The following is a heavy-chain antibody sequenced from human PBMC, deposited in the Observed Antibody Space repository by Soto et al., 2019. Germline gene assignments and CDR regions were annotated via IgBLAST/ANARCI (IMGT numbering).Heavy chain of an antibody. CDR3: AKDRDYGDYVTPFGY. CDR1: GFTFSSYG. D-gene: IGHD4-17*01. J-gene: IGHJ4*02. CDR2: ISYDGSNK. Sequence: GGSLRLSCAASGFTFSSYGMHWVRQAPGKGLEWVAVISYDGSNKYYADSVKGRFTISRDNSKNTLYLQMNSLRAEDTAVYYCAKDRDYGDYVTPFGYWGQGTLVTVSS. V-gene: IGHV3-30*18.